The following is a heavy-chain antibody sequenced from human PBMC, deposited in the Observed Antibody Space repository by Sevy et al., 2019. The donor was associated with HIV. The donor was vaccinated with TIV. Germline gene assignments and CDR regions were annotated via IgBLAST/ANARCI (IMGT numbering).Heavy chain of an antibody. CDR2: INPNGGGT. J-gene: IGHJ4*02. CDR1: GKNFIGYY. Sequence: ASVKVSCKASGKNFIGYYMHWVRQAPGQGLEWMGWINPNGGGTEYAQKFQGRVTMTRDTSISTAYMELTRLTSGDTAIYYCARGSGGDFGDRFYLDYWGQGTLVTVSS. V-gene: IGHV1-2*02. D-gene: IGHD4-17*01. CDR3: ARGSGGDFGDRFYLDY.